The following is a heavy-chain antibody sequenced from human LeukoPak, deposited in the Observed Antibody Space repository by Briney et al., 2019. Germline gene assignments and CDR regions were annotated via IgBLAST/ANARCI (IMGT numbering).Heavy chain of an antibody. Sequence: GGSLRLSCAASGFSISTYAMSWVRQAPGKGLEWVSGIVGSGDTDYADAVQGRFTISKDNSKNIVYLQMNSLRAEDTAVYYCAKDAVYGDGYWEFDYWGEGNLVTVSS. V-gene: IGHV3-23*01. CDR2: IVGSGDT. D-gene: IGHD5-24*01. J-gene: IGHJ4*02. CDR1: GFSISTYA. CDR3: AKDAVYGDGYWEFDY.